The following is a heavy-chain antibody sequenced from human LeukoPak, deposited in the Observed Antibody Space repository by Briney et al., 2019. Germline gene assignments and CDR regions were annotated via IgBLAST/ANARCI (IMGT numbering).Heavy chain of an antibody. D-gene: IGHD3-3*01. Sequence: ASVKVSCKASGYTFTSYGISWVRQAPGQGLEWMGWISAYNGNTNYAQKLQGRVTMTTDTSTSTAYMELRSLRSDDTAVYYCARLQYDFWSGYINWFNPWGQGTLVTVSS. J-gene: IGHJ5*02. CDR2: ISAYNGNT. CDR3: ARLQYDFWSGYINWFNP. CDR1: GYTFTSYG. V-gene: IGHV1-18*01.